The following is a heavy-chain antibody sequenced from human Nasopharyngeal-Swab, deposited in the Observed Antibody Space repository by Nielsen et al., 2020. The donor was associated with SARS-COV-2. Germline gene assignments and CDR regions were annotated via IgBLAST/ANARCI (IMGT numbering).Heavy chain of an antibody. CDR2: ISSSGTTK. J-gene: IGHJ4*02. D-gene: IGHD4-17*01. V-gene: IGHV3-48*01. CDR3: ARDAPDYGDYAIDY. Sequence: VRQAPGKGPEWVSNISSSGTTKYYADSVKGRFTISRDNSKNTLYLQMNSLRAEDTAVYYCARDAPDYGDYAIDYWGQGTLVTVSS.